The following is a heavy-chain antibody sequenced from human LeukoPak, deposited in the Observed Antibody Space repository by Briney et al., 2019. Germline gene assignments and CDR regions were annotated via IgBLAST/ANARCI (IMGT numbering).Heavy chain of an antibody. Sequence: SGTLSLTCTVSGGSISSSGYYWGWIRQPPGKGLEWIGSIYYSGSTYYNPSLKSRVTISVDTSKKRFSLKLSSVTDADTAVYFCARGRVSSSTWYSTYYYFFYMDFWGKGTTVTVSS. D-gene: IGHD4-11*01. CDR3: ARGRVSSSTWYSTYYYFFYMDF. J-gene: IGHJ6*03. V-gene: IGHV4-39*07. CDR2: IYYSGST. CDR1: GGSISSSGYY.